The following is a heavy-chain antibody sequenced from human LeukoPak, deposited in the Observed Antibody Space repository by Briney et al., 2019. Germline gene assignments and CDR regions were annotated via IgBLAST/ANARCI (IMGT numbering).Heavy chain of an antibody. J-gene: IGHJ3*02. CDR1: GYTFTGYY. D-gene: IGHD6-13*01. Sequence: ASVKLSCKASGYTFTGYYMHWVRQAPGQGLEWMGWINPNSGGTNYAQKLQGRVTMTRDTSISTAYMELSRLRSDDTAVYYCARYSSRGTSDAFDIWGQGTMVTVSS. CDR3: ARYSSRGTSDAFDI. V-gene: IGHV1-2*02. CDR2: INPNSGGT.